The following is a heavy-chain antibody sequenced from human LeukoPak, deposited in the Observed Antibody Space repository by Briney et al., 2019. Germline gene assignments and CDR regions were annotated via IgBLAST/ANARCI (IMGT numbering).Heavy chain of an antibody. J-gene: IGHJ4*02. CDR2: ISSGSRTI. CDR3: VRESITGHRDFDY. CDR1: GFGFSSYS. Sequence: PGGSLRLSCAASGFGFSSYSMNWVRQAPVMGLEWISYISSGSRTIYYADSVEGRFTTSRDNGKNSLYLLLNSLRADDTAVYFCVRESITGHRDFDYWGQGTLITVSS. V-gene: IGHV3-48*01. D-gene: IGHD1-20*01.